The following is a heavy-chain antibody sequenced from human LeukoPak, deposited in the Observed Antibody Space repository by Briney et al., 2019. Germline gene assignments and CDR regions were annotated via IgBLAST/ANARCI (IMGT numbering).Heavy chain of an antibody. J-gene: IGHJ6*03. V-gene: IGHV1-8*01. Sequence: ASVKVSCKASGYTFTSYDINWVRQATGQGLEWMGWMNPNSGNTGYAQKSQGRVTMTRNTSISTAYMELSSLRSEDTAVYYCARTYRGIAVAGTNYYYYMDVWGKGTTVTVSS. CDR1: GYTFTSYD. CDR3: ARTYRGIAVAGTNYYYYMDV. D-gene: IGHD6-19*01. CDR2: MNPNSGNT.